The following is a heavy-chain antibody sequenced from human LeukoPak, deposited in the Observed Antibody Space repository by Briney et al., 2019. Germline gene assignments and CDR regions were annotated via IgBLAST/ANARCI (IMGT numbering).Heavy chain of an antibody. CDR1: GGSSSSYY. CDR2: TYYSGSN. D-gene: IGHD2/OR15-2a*01. J-gene: IGHJ4*02. Sequence: SETLSFTRTVSGGSSSSYYWSWIRQPPGKGLKWIGYTYYSGSNNYNHSLKSRVTRSVDTSKNQFSLKLSSVTAADTAVYYCARDVSPIYWGQGTLVTVSS. CDR3: ARDVSPIY. V-gene: IGHV4-59*01.